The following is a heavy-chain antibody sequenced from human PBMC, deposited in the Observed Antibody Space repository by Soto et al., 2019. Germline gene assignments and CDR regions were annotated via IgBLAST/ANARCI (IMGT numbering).Heavy chain of an antibody. CDR3: ASSKMGLISVLET. Sequence: SETLSLTCKVSGDSIRSYFWSWIRQPPGKGLEWIGYIPYSGGPTYNPSLKSRVTISIDTSKKQFSLRMTSVTAADTAVYYCASSKMGLISVLETWGQGTLVTVSS. D-gene: IGHD2-8*01. CDR2: IPYSGGP. V-gene: IGHV4-59*01. CDR1: GDSIRSYF. J-gene: IGHJ5*02.